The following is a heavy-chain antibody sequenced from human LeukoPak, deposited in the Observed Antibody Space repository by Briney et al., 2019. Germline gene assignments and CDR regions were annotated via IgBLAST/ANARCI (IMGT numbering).Heavy chain of an antibody. D-gene: IGHD2-2*01. V-gene: IGHV4-34*01. CDR3: ARGPPDCSSTSCYAFDAFDI. Sequence: PSETLSLTCAVYGGSFSGYYWTWIRQPPGKGLEWIGEINHSGSTNYNPSLKSRITISVDTSKNQFSLKLSSVTAADTAVYYCARGPPDCSSTSCYAFDAFDIWGQGTMVTVSS. CDR2: INHSGST. CDR1: GGSFSGYY. J-gene: IGHJ3*02.